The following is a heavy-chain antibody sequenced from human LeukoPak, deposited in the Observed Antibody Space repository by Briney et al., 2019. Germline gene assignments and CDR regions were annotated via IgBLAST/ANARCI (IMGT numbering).Heavy chain of an antibody. CDR2: ISTYNGNT. V-gene: IGHV1-18*01. Sequence: ASVKVSCKASGYTFVTYGINWVRQAPGQGPEWIGWISTYNGNTKYALMFQDRVTPTRDTSTTTAYMELKSLTSDDRAVYYCARASFDHWGQGTLVIVSS. CDR1: GYTFVTYG. J-gene: IGHJ4*02. CDR3: ARASFDH.